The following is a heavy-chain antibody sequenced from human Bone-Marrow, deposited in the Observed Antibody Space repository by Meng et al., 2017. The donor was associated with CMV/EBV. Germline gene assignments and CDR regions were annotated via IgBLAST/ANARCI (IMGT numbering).Heavy chain of an antibody. CDR2: IWSDGSND. CDR3: ARGDDFWSGYPDY. D-gene: IGHD3-3*01. Sequence: ASAFTFSHHAMHWFRQAPGKGLEWVAVIWSDGSNDDYTDSLKGRFTISRDNSRNTLNLQMSRLRAEDTAVYYCARGDDFWSGYPDYWGQGTLVTVSS. CDR1: AFTFSHHA. V-gene: IGHV3-33*01. J-gene: IGHJ4*02.